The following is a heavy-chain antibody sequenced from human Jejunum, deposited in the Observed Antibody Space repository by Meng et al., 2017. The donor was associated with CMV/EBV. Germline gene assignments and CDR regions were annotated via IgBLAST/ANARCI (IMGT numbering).Heavy chain of an antibody. CDR3: TRELGREY. CDR1: GVSITSRGYS. Sequence: SAACTVSGVSITSRGYSWTWIRQFPGKGLEWIGYMYHSGRALYNPSLQSRLSILVDASKNQFSLKLTSVTAADTAIYYCTRELGREYWGQGTLVTVSS. V-gene: IGHV4-31*03. CDR2: MYHSGRA. D-gene: IGHD7-27*01. J-gene: IGHJ4*02.